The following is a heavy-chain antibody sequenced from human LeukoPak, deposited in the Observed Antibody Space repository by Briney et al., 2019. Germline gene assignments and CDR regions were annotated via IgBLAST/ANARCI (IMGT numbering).Heavy chain of an antibody. CDR1: GFTFSSYS. CDR3: ARDGIAAAAYYFDY. Sequence: GGSLRLSGAASGFTFSSYSMNWVRQAPGKGLDWVSSISSSSSYIYYADSVKGRFTISRDNAKNSLYLQMNSLRAEDTAVYYCARDGIAAAAYYFDYWGQGTLVTVSS. V-gene: IGHV3-21*01. CDR2: ISSSSSYI. D-gene: IGHD6-13*01. J-gene: IGHJ4*02.